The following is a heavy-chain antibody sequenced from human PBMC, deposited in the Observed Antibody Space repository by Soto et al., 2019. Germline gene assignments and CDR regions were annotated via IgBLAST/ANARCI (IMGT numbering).Heavy chain of an antibody. D-gene: IGHD6-6*01. CDR3: AKVVGLIAARFDY. V-gene: IGHV3-23*01. Sequence: PGGALRLSSAASGFTFSSYAMSWVRQAPGKGLEWVSAISGSGGSTYYADYVKGRFTISRDNSKNTLYLQMNSLRAEDTAVYYCAKVVGLIAARFDYWGKGPLVTVSS. CDR1: GFTFSSYA. CDR2: ISGSGGST. J-gene: IGHJ4*02.